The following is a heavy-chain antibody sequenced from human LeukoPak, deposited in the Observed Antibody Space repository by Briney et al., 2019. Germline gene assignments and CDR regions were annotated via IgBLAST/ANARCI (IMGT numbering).Heavy chain of an antibody. CDR2: IYHSGST. CDR3: ARDLGGYDFWSGYYIPFGY. D-gene: IGHD3-3*01. Sequence: SETLSLTCTVSGGSISSGGYYWSWIRQPPGKGLEWIGYIYHSGSTYYNPSLKSRVTISVDRSKNQFSLKLSSVTAADTAVYYCARDLGGYDFWSGYYIPFGYWGQGTLVTVSS. J-gene: IGHJ4*02. V-gene: IGHV4-30-2*01. CDR1: GGSISSGGYY.